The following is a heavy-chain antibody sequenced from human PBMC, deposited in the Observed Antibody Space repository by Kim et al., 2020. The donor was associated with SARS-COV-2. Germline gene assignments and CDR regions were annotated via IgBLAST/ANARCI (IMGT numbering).Heavy chain of an antibody. V-gene: IGHV1-69*01. Sequence: KFQGRVTITADESTSTAYMELSSLRSEDTAVYYCAGTNGATPDYYYGMDVWGQGTTVTVSS. CDR3: AGTNGATPDYYYGMDV. J-gene: IGHJ6*02. D-gene: IGHD2-8*01.